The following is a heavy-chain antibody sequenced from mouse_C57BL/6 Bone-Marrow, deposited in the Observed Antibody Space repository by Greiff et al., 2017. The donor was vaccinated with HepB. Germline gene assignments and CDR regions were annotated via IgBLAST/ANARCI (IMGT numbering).Heavy chain of an antibody. Sequence: QVQLQQPGAELVKPGASVKLSCKASGYTFTSYWMHWVKQRPGQGLEWIGMIHPNSGSTNYNEKFKSKATLTVDKSSSTAYMQLSSLTSEDSAVYYCARDPMITPHYYAMDYWGQGTSVTVSS. CDR3: ARDPMITPHYYAMDY. CDR2: IHPNSGST. V-gene: IGHV1-64*01. J-gene: IGHJ4*01. CDR1: GYTFTSYW. D-gene: IGHD2-4*01.